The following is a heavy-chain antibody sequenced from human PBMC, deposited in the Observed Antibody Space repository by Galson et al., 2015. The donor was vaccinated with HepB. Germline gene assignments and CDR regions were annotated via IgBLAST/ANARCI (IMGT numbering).Heavy chain of an antibody. V-gene: IGHV4-4*07. CDR3: ARASGRYQIDH. J-gene: IGHJ4*02. CDR2: IYTSGST. D-gene: IGHD1-26*01. Sequence: SWIRQPAGKGLEWIGRIYTSGSTNYNPSLKSRVTRSVDTSKNQFSLKLSSVTAADTAVYYCARASGRYQIDHWGQGTLVTVSS.